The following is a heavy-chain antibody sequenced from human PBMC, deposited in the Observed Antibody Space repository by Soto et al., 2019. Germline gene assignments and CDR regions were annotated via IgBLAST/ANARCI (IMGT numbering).Heavy chain of an antibody. CDR3: VRGLYTGYEWGDH. CDR2: MNPNRGNT. CDR1: GYTFISYD. Sequence: VQLVQSGAEVKKPGASVKVSCKASGYTFISYDINWVRQAPGQGLEWMGWMNPNRGNTDYAQKFQGRRTMTRNTSITTAYMELRSLTSEDTAVYFCVRGLYTGYEWGDHWGQGTLITVSS. D-gene: IGHD5-12*01. J-gene: IGHJ4*02. V-gene: IGHV1-8*01.